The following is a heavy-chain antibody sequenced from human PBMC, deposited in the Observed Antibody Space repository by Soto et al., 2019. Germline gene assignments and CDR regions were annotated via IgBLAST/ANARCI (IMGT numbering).Heavy chain of an antibody. V-gene: IGHV4-59*08. J-gene: IGHJ6*02. D-gene: IGHD1-26*01. CDR2: IYYSGTS. Sequence: QVQLQESGPGLVKPSETLSLTCTVSSGSISSYYWSWIRQPPGKGLEWIGYIYYSGTSDYNPSLKSRDTIPVDTSKSQCSLKLSSVTAPDTAVYYCAREQAKGGYYYYSMDVWGQGPTVTVSS. CDR3: AREQAKGGYYYYSMDV. CDR1: SGSISSYY.